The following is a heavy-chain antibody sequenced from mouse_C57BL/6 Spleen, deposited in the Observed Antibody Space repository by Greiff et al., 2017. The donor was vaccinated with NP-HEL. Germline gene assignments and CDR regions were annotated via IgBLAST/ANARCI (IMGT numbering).Heavy chain of an antibody. J-gene: IGHJ1*03. Sequence: QVQLQQPGPELVKPGASVKLSCKASGYTFTSYWMHWVKQRPGQGLEWIGNINPSNGGTNYNEKFKSKATLTVDKSSSTAYMQLSSLTSEDSAVYYCARSESFTTVVVHWYFDVWGTGTTVTVSS. CDR2: INPSNGGT. V-gene: IGHV1-53*01. D-gene: IGHD1-1*01. CDR3: ARSESFTTVVVHWYFDV. CDR1: GYTFTSYW.